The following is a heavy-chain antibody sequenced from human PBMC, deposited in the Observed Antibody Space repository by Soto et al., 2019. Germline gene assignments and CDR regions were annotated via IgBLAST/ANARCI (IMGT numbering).Heavy chain of an antibody. CDR1: GYTFSTYA. CDR2: INGGNGHT. CDR3: ARGKVMEENYYYCWMVV. V-gene: IGHV1-3*01. Sequence: ASVKVSCKASGYTFSTYALHWVRQAPGQGLEWMGWINGGNGHTRYSQKFKDRVTISRDTPASTAYMELSGLRSEDTAVYYCARGKVMEENYYYCWMVVCYPGPMGTV. D-gene: IGHD1-1*01. J-gene: IGHJ6*02.